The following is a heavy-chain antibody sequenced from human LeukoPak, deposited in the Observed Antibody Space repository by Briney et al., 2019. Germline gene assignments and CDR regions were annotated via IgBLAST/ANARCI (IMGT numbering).Heavy chain of an antibody. J-gene: IGHJ4*02. V-gene: IGHV1-8*01. CDR1: GYTVTSYD. CDR2: MNPNSGNT. CDR3: AVLGCSSSWYIPHPFDY. D-gene: IGHD6-13*01. Sequence: GASVKVSCKASGYTVTSYDINWVRQPTGQGLEWMGWMNPNSGNTGYAQNFQGRVNMIRNTSISTAYMELSSLRSEDAAVYYCAVLGCSSSWYIPHPFDYWGQGTLVTVSS.